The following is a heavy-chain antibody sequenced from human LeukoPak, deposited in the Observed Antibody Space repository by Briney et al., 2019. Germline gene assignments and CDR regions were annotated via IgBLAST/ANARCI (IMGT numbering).Heavy chain of an antibody. CDR2: IYTSGST. CDR3: AREGYSYGSYYFDY. CDR1: GGSISSYY. D-gene: IGHD5-18*01. Sequence: SETLSLTCTVSGGSISSYYWSWIRQPAGKGLEWIGRIYTSGSTSYNPSLKSRVTISVDTSKNQFSLKLSSVTAADTAVYYCAREGYSYGSYYFDYWGQGTLVTVSS. V-gene: IGHV4-4*07. J-gene: IGHJ4*02.